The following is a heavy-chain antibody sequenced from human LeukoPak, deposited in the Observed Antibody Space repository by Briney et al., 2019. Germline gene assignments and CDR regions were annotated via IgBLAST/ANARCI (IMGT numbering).Heavy chain of an antibody. CDR1: GFTVSSNY. CDR3: ARERDGYGLDY. V-gene: IGHV3-53*01. Sequence: GGPLRLSCAASGFTVSSNYMSWVRQAPGKGLEWVSVIYSGGSTYYADSVKGRFTISRDNSKNTLYLQMNSLRAEDTAVYYCARERDGYGLDYWGQGTLVTVSS. J-gene: IGHJ4*02. D-gene: IGHD5-24*01. CDR2: IYSGGST.